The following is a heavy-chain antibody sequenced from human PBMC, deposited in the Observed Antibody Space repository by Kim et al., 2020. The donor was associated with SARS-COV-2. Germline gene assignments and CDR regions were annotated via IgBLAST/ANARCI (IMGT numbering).Heavy chain of an antibody. CDR3: TARLDF. V-gene: IGHV3-48*04. J-gene: IGHJ4*02. CDR2: ISSSGTTT. CDR1: GFTFSSYS. Sequence: GGSLRLSCAASGFTFSSYSISWVRQTPGKGLERISYISSSGTTTYYTDSVKGRFTISRDNAKNSVYLQMNSLRAEDTAVYYCTARLDFWGQGALVIDSS.